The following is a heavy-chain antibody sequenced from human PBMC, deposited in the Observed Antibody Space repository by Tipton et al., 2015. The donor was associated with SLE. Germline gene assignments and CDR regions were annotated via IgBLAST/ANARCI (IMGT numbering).Heavy chain of an antibody. Sequence: QLVQSGGGVVQPGKSLRLSCAASGFTFSNYAMHWVRQAPGKGLEWVAVISYDGSNKYYADSVKGRFTISRDNSKNTLYLQMNSLRAEDTAVYYCARGDGSSPRDYWGQGTLVTVSS. J-gene: IGHJ4*02. CDR3: ARGDGSSPRDY. V-gene: IGHV3-30-3*01. CDR1: GFTFSNYA. CDR2: ISYDGSNK. D-gene: IGHD6-6*01.